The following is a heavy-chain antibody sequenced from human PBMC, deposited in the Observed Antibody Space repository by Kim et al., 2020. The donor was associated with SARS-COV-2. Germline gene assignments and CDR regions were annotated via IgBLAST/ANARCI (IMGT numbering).Heavy chain of an antibody. D-gene: IGHD3-10*01. V-gene: IGHV3-66*01. J-gene: IGHJ3*02. Sequence: YYADSVKGRFTISRDNSNNTLYLQMNSLRAEDTAVYYCARDRVQLGAFDIWGQGTIVTVSS. CDR3: ARDRVQLGAFDI.